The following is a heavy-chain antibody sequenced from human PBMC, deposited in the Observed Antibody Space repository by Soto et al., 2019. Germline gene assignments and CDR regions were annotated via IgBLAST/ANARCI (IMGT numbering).Heavy chain of an antibody. Sequence: QVQLQESGPGLVKPSQTLSLTCTVSGGSISIGGYYWNWIRQHPGKGLEWIGYIYYSGSTYYNPSLKSRVTISVDTSKNQFSLILTSVTAADTAVYFCARVRAGCSRASCFLDDWGRGTLVTVSS. V-gene: IGHV4-31*03. J-gene: IGHJ4*02. CDR2: IYYSGST. D-gene: IGHD2-2*01. CDR3: ARVRAGCSRASCFLDD. CDR1: GGSISIGGYY.